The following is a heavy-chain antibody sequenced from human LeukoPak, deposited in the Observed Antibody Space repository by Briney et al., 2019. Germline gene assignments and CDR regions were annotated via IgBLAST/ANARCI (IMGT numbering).Heavy chain of an antibody. V-gene: IGHV3-30*18. J-gene: IGHJ4*02. CDR1: GFTFSSYG. Sequence: GGSLRLSCAASGFTFSSYGMHWVRQAPGKGLEWVAVISYDGSNKYYADSVKGRFTISRDNTKNLLFLQMNGLRADDTAVYYCAKTPYINTWYSVWGQGTLVTVSS. CDR3: AKTPYINTWYSV. CDR2: ISYDGSNK. D-gene: IGHD6-13*01.